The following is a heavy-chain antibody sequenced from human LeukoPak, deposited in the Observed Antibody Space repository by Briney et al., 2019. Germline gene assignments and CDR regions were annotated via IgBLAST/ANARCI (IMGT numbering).Heavy chain of an antibody. Sequence: TSSETLSLTCTVSGGSISRYYWSWIRQPPGKSLEWIGNIFYSGSPNYNPSLKSRVTTSFDTSKNQFSLKLSFVTAADTAVYYCARVGHLPAAGTYDYWGQGTLVTVSS. CDR2: IFYSGSP. CDR3: ARVGHLPAAGTYDY. CDR1: GGSISRYY. J-gene: IGHJ4*02. V-gene: IGHV4-59*08. D-gene: IGHD6-13*01.